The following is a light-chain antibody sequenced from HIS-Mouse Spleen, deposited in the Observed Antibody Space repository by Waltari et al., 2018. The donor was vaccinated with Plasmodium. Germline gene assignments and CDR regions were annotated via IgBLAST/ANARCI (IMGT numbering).Light chain of an antibody. CDR2: GAS. CDR1: QSVSSSY. CDR3: QQYGSSGT. Sequence: EFVLTQSPGTLSLSPGDRATLSCRASQSVSSSYLAWYQQKPGQAPRLLIYGASSSATGVPDRFSGSGCGTGCTLTISRLEPEEFAVYYGQQYGSSGTFGQGTKVEIK. V-gene: IGKV3-20*01. J-gene: IGKJ1*01.